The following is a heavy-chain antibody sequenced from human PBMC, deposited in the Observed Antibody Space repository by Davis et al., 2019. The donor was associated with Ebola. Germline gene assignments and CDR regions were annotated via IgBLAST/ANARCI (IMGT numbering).Heavy chain of an antibody. J-gene: IGHJ4*02. CDR2: IRSKANSYAT. D-gene: IGHD6-19*01. CDR3: TRSGGSGWYSAFDY. Sequence: GESLKISCAASGFTFSGSAMHWVRQASGKGLEWVGRIRSKANSYATAYAASVKGRFTISRDDSKSIAYLQMNSLKTEDTAVYYCTRSGGSGWYSAFDYWGQGTLVTVSS. V-gene: IGHV3-73*01. CDR1: GFTFSGSA.